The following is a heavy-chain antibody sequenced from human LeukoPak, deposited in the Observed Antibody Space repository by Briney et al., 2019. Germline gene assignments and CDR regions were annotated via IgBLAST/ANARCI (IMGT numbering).Heavy chain of an antibody. CDR3: AKLGSSGWPQAYYYYMDV. Sequence: PGGSLRLSCAASGFTFSSYAMSWVRQAPGKGLEWVSAISGSGGSTYYADSVKGRFTISRDNSKNTLYLQVNSLRAEDTAVYYCAKLGSSGWPQAYYYYMDVWGKGTTVAVSS. J-gene: IGHJ6*03. D-gene: IGHD6-19*01. V-gene: IGHV3-23*01. CDR1: GFTFSSYA. CDR2: ISGSGGST.